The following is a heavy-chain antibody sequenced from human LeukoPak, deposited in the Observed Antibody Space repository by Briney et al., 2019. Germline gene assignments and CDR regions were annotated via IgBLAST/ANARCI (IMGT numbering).Heavy chain of an antibody. CDR3: ARSSEGRYYYDSSGYSYYYYYMDV. Sequence: SETLSLTCTVSGGSISSYYWSWIRQPPGKGLEWIGYIYYSGSTNYNPSLKSRVTISVDTSKNQFSLKLSSVAAADTAVYYCARSSEGRYYYDSSGYSYYYYYMDVWGKGTTVTISS. V-gene: IGHV4-59*12. J-gene: IGHJ6*03. CDR2: IYYSGST. CDR1: GGSISSYY. D-gene: IGHD3-22*01.